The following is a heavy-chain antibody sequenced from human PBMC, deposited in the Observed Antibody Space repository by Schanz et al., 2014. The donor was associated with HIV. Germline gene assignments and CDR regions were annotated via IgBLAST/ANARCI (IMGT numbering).Heavy chain of an antibody. CDR2: DGRKT. CDR1: GFTFSVFG. Sequence: QVQLVESGGGVVQPGASVRLSWAVSGFTFSVFGMHWVRQAPGKGLEWVAYDGRKTYYADSAKGRFTISRDTSKSTLYLQMDSLRPEDTAVYYCAKDLDSAGYYHELDSWGPGTLVTVSS. V-gene: IGHV3-30*02. J-gene: IGHJ4*02. D-gene: IGHD3-16*01. CDR3: AKDLDSAGYYHELDS.